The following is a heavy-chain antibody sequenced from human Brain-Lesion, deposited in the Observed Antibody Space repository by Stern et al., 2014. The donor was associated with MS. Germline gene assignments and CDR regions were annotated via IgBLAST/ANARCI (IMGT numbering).Heavy chain of an antibody. CDR2: ISWNSGTI. J-gene: IGHJ4*02. CDR1: GFTFDDYA. Sequence: VQLVESGGDLVQPGRSLRLSCAAFGFTFDDYAMPWVRQAPGKGLEWVSGISWNSGTIGYADSGKGRFTTSRDNAYSSLYLQMNSLRPEDTALYYCARDITGSSAYFAYWGQGTLVTVSS. V-gene: IGHV3-9*01. D-gene: IGHD1-14*01. CDR3: ARDITGSSAYFAY.